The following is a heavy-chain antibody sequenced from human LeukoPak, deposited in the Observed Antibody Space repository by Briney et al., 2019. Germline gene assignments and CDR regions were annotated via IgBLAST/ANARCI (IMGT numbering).Heavy chain of an antibody. Sequence: GGSLRLSCAASGFTFSSYGMHWVRQAPGKGLEWVAVISYDGSNKYYADSVKGRFTISRDNSKNTLYLQMNSLRAEDTAVYYCAKVLGYDYVWGSYDFDYWGQGTLVTVSS. CDR3: AKVLGYDYVWGSYDFDY. D-gene: IGHD3-16*01. J-gene: IGHJ4*02. CDR2: ISYDGSNK. V-gene: IGHV3-30*18. CDR1: GFTFSSYG.